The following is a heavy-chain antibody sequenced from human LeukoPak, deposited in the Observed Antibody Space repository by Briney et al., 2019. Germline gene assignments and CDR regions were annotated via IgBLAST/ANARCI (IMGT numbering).Heavy chain of an antibody. Sequence: GGSLRLSCAASGFTFSSYSMNWVRQAPGKGLEWVSSISSDSNYIYYADSVKGRFTISRDNAKNSLYLQMNSLRAEDTAVYFCARGFRRYSTHWGQGTLVTVSS. CDR3: ARGFRRYSTH. V-gene: IGHV3-21*01. J-gene: IGHJ4*02. CDR1: GFTFSSYS. CDR2: ISSDSNYI. D-gene: IGHD5-12*01.